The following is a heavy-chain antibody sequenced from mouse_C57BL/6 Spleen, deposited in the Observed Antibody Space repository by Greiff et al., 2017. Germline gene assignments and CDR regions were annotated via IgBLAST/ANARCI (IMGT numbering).Heavy chain of an antibody. D-gene: IGHD1-1*01. V-gene: IGHV1-80*01. CDR1: GYAFSSYW. Sequence: QVQLQQSGAELVKPGASVKISCKASGYAFSSYWMNWVKQRPGKGLEWIGQIYPGDGDTNYNGKFKGKATLTADKSSSTAYMQLSSLTSEDSAVYFCARGILRCAMDYWGQGTSVTVSS. CDR2: IYPGDGDT. J-gene: IGHJ4*01. CDR3: ARGILRCAMDY.